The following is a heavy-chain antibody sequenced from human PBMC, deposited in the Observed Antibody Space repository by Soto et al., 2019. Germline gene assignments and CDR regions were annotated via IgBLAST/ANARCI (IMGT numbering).Heavy chain of an antibody. J-gene: IGHJ4*02. CDR3: ARVYCSSTSCFYFDY. D-gene: IGHD2-2*01. CDR2: IYYSGST. Sequence: SETLSLTCTVSGGSISSYYWXWIRQPPGKGLEWIGYIYYSGSTNYNPSLKSRVTISVDTSKNQFSLKLSSVTAADTAVYYCARVYCSSTSCFYFDYWGQGTLVTVSS. V-gene: IGHV4-59*01. CDR1: GGSISSYY.